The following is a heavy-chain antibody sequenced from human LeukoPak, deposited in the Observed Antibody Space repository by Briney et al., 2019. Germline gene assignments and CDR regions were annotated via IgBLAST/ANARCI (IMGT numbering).Heavy chain of an antibody. CDR2: IKQDGSEK. J-gene: IGHJ4*02. CDR3: ARGWDFWSGYYSAYFDY. V-gene: IGHV3-7*01. Sequence: GGSLRLSCAASGFTFSSYWMSWVRQAPGKGLEWVANIKQDGSEKYYVDSVKGRFTISRDNAKNSLYLQMNSLRAEDTAVYYCARGWDFWSGYYSAYFDYWGQGTLVTVSS. D-gene: IGHD3-3*01. CDR1: GFTFSSYW.